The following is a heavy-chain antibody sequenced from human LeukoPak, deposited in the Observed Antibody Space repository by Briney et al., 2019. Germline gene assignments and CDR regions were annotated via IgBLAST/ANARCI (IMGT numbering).Heavy chain of an antibody. J-gene: IGHJ3*02. D-gene: IGHD3-3*01. CDR3: ARHGGISIFGVAQPGGAFDI. V-gene: IGHV1-8*03. CDR1: GYTFTSYD. CDR2: MNPNSGNT. Sequence: GASVKVSCKASGYTFTSYDISWVRQATGQGLEWMGWMNPNSGNTGYAQKFQGRVTITRNTSISTAYMELSCLRSEDTAMYYCARHGGISIFGVAQPGGAFDIWGQGTMVTVSS.